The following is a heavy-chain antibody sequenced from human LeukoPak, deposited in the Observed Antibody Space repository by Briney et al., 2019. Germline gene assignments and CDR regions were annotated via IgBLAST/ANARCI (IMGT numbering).Heavy chain of an antibody. CDR3: AGNRGLGRDY. J-gene: IGHJ4*02. CDR2: INHSGST. Sequence: SETLSLTCAVYGGSFSGYYWSWIRQPPGKGLEWIGEINHSGSTNYNPSLKSRVTISVDTSKNQFSQKLSSVTAADTAVYYCAGNRGLGRDYWGQGTLVTVSS. V-gene: IGHV4-34*01. D-gene: IGHD4-23*01. CDR1: GGSFSGYY.